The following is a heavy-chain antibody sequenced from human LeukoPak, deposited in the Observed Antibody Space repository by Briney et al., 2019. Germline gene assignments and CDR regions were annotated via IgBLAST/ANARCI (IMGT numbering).Heavy chain of an antibody. J-gene: IGHJ6*03. V-gene: IGHV5-51*01. Sequence: GESLKISCKHSEYSFPNYCIGWVRQMPGKGLEWMGIIYPGDSDTRYSPSFQGQVTISADKSISTAYLQWSSLKASDTAMYYCARFLELPDYMDVWGKGTTVTVSS. D-gene: IGHD1-7*01. CDR1: EYSFPNYC. CDR3: ARFLELPDYMDV. CDR2: IYPGDSDT.